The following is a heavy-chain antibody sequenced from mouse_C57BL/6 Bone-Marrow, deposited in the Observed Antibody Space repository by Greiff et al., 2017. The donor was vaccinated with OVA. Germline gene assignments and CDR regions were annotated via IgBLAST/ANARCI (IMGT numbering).Heavy chain of an antibody. CDR1: GYTFISYW. V-gene: IGHV1-59*01. CDR2: IDPSDSSP. Sequence: QVQLQQSGSALVRPGTSVKLSCKASGYTFISYWMHWVKQRPGQGLEWIGVIDPSDSSPNYNQKFKGKATLTVDTSASTAYMQRSSLTAEDSTVYCGASRGSFAVWGRG. D-gene: IGHD3-3*01. CDR3: ASRGSFAV. J-gene: IGHJ1*03.